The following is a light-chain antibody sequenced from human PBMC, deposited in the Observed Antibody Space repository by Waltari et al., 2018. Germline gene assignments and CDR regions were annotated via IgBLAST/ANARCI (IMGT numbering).Light chain of an antibody. Sequence: EIVLTQSPGTLSLSPGERATLYCRASQTIYSTYLAWYQQKPGQAPRLLIYDTSSRATGIPDRFIGSGSGTDFTLTISILESEDFAVYYCQQYAISLTFGGGTKVEIK. J-gene: IGKJ4*01. CDR2: DTS. V-gene: IGKV3-20*01. CDR1: QTIYSTY. CDR3: QQYAISLT.